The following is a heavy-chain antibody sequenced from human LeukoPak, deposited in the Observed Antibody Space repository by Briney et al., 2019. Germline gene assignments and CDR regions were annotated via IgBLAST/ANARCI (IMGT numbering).Heavy chain of an antibody. V-gene: IGHV1-8*03. D-gene: IGHD2-2*01. J-gene: IGHJ5*02. CDR1: GYTFTSYD. CDR3: ARGVVPAAIRAWFDP. Sequence: ASVKVSCRASGYTFTSYDINWVRQATGQGLEWMGWMNPNSGNTGYAQKFQGRVTITRNTSISTAYMELSSLRSEDTAVYYCARGVVPAAIRAWFDPWGQGTLVTVSS. CDR2: MNPNSGNT.